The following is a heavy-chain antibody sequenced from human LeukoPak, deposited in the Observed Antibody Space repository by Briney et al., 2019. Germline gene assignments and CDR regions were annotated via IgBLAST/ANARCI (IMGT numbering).Heavy chain of an antibody. CDR2: ISYDGSNQ. CDR3: ARQGAGIRD. CDR1: GFTFSNYA. D-gene: IGHD6-19*01. Sequence: GGSLRLSCAASGFTFSNYAMHWVRQAPGKGLEWVTVISYDGSNQYYADFVKGRFTISRDNSKNTLYLQMNSLRAEDTAVYYCARQGAGIRDWGQGTLVTVSS. J-gene: IGHJ4*02. V-gene: IGHV3-30*04.